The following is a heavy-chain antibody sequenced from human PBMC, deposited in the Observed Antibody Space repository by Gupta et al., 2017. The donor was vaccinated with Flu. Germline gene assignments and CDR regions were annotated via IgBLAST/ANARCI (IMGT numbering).Heavy chain of an antibody. CDR1: RFVFRAYG. D-gene: IGHD4-11*01. J-gene: IGHJ6*03. CDR3: AKSITTGYYYMDV. CDR2: VSYDGSKK. V-gene: IGHV3-30*18. Sequence: QVQLVESGRGVVQPGKSLRLSCAASRFVFRAYGMLWVRQAPGQGLEWVAAVSYDGSKKYYADSVKGRFTISRDNSKDTLNLQMNSLRPDDTAVYYCAKSITTGYYYMDVWGKGTTVTVSS.